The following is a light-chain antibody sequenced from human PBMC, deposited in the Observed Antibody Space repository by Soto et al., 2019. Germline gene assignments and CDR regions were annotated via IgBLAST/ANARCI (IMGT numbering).Light chain of an antibody. J-gene: IGKJ2*01. Sequence: DIQVTQSPPTLSASVGDRVTITCRASQTISTWMAWYQQKPGKAPKLLVYDASTLQSGVASRFSGSGSGTEFTLIISGLQPDDSATYYCQQYTNTNNPWMFG. CDR1: QTISTW. CDR2: DAS. CDR3: QQYTNTNNPWM. V-gene: IGKV1-5*01.